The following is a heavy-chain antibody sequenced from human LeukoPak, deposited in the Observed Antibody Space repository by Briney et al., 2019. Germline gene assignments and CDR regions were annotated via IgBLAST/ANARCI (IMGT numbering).Heavy chain of an antibody. V-gene: IGHV5-51*01. CDR2: IYPGDSDT. CDR3: ARFRRATSNYYYYMDV. J-gene: IGHJ6*03. Sequence: GESLKISCKGSGYSFTSYWIGWVRQMPGKGLEWMGIIYPGDSDTRYSPSFQGQVTISADKSISTAYLQWSSLKASDTAMYYCARFRRATSNYYYYMDVWGKGTTVTISS. CDR1: GYSFTSYW.